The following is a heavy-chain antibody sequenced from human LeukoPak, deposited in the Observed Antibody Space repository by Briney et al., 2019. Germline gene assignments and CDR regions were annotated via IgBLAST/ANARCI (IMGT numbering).Heavy chain of an antibody. V-gene: IGHV3-64*01. D-gene: IGHD2-2*01. Sequence: TGGSLRLSCAASGLTFSSYAMHWVRQAPGKGLEYVSAISGNGGSTYYANSVKGRFTISRDNSKNTLYLQMGSLRAEDMAVYYCARVGCSSTSCPYYYYYMDVWGKGTTVTVSS. J-gene: IGHJ6*03. CDR1: GLTFSSYA. CDR3: ARVGCSSTSCPYYYYYMDV. CDR2: ISGNGGST.